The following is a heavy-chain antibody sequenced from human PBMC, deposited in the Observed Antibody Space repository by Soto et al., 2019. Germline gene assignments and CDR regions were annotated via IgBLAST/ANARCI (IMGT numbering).Heavy chain of an antibody. CDR3: AREVYYDFWSGFNTHPYYFDD. V-gene: IGHV3-30-3*01. D-gene: IGHD3-3*01. J-gene: IGHJ4*02. Sequence: QVQLVESGGGVVQPGRSLRLSCAASGFTFSRHTMHWVRQAPGKGLEWVAAISVDGSNTYYADSVKGRFTISRDNSKNALELKMISLSMGDTIVHHCAREVYYDFWSGFNTHPYYFDDWGQGTLVTVSS. CDR1: GFTFSRHT. CDR2: ISVDGSNT.